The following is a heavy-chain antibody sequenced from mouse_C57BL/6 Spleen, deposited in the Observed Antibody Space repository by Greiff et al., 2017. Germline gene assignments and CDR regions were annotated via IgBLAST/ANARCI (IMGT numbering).Heavy chain of an antibody. D-gene: IGHD1-1*01. CDR1: GYTFTSYW. Sequence: QVQLQQPGAELVKPGASVKLSCKASGYTFTSYWMQWVKQRPGQGLEWIGEIDPSDSYTNYNQKFKGKATLTVDTSSSTAYMQLSSLTSEVSAVYYCARLLYYGSSPPNAMDYWGQGTSVTVSS. J-gene: IGHJ4*01. CDR2: IDPSDSYT. V-gene: IGHV1-50*01. CDR3: ARLLYYGSSPPNAMDY.